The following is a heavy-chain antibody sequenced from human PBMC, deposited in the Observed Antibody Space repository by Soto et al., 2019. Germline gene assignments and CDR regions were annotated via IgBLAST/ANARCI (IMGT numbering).Heavy chain of an antibody. CDR2: IIPIFGST. D-gene: IGHD3-10*01. V-gene: IGHV1-69*05. J-gene: IGHJ6*03. CDR3: ARSGEIWFGDYYYYMDV. Sequence: SVKVSCKASGGSVSSSAISGVRQAPGQGLEWMGGIIPIFGSTSYAQKFQGRVTMTRDTSTSTVYMELSSLRSEDTAVYYCARSGEIWFGDYYYYMDVWGKGTTVTVSS. CDR1: GGSVSSSA.